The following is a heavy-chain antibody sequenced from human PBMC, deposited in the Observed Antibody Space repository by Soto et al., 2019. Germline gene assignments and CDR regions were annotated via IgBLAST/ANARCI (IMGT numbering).Heavy chain of an antibody. V-gene: IGHV3-23*01. D-gene: IGHD3-22*01. CDR1: GFTFSRFG. CDR3: AKDITYDSSAYDS. CDR2: LSGGGNPT. J-gene: IGHJ4*02. Sequence: EVQLLESGGGLVQPGGSLRLSCAASGFTFSRFGMSWVCQAPGKGLEWVSGLSGGGNPTYYSESVKGRFTISRDSAKNTLYLQMNSLRTEDTAVYYCAKDITYDSSAYDSWGQGILVTVSS.